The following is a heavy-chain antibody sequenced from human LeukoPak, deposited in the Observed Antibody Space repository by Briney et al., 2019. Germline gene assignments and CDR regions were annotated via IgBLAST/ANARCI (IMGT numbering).Heavy chain of an antibody. CDR3: AKASYCSGGSCYVDY. CDR2: ISSSSSYI. D-gene: IGHD2-15*01. CDR1: GFTFSSYS. V-gene: IGHV3-21*04. J-gene: IGHJ4*02. Sequence: GGSLRLSCAASGFTFSSYSMSWVRQAPGKGLEWVSSISSSSSYIYYADSVKGRFTISRDNAKNSLYLQMNSLRAEDTALYYCAKASYCSGGSCYVDYWGQGTLVTVSS.